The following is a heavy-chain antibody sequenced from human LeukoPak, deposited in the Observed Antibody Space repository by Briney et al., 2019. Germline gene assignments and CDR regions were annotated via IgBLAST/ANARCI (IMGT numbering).Heavy chain of an antibody. J-gene: IGHJ3*02. CDR1: GFTFSDYW. D-gene: IGHD3-16*01. CDR2: INPDGSDI. CDR3: AREEGEAFDI. V-gene: IGHV3-74*01. Sequence: PGGSLRLSCAASGFTFSDYWMHWVRQTPGRGLVWVSRINPDGSDILYADSVKGRFSISRDNAKNMLYLQLNSLRAEDTAVYYCAREEGEAFDIWGQGTMVTVSS.